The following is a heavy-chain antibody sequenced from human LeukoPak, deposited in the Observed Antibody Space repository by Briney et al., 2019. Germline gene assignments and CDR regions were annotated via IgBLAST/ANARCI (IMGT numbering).Heavy chain of an antibody. Sequence: SETLSLTCTVSGGSISSSSYYWGWIRQPPGKGLEWIGSIYYSGSTNYNPSLKSRVTISVDTSKNQFSLKLSSVTAADTAVYYCASLSRFVWKTFDHWGQGTLVTVSS. D-gene: IGHD2-8*01. CDR2: IYYSGST. J-gene: IGHJ4*02. V-gene: IGHV4-39*01. CDR1: GGSISSSSYY. CDR3: ASLSRFVWKTFDH.